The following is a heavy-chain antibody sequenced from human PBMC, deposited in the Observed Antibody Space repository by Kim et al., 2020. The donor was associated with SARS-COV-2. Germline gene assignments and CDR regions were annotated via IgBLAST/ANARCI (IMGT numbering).Heavy chain of an antibody. CDR1: GFTFSSYG. J-gene: IGHJ3*02. Sequence: GGSLRLSCAASGFTFSSYGMHWVRQAPGKGLEWVALISYDGSNKNYADSVKGRFIISRDNSKNTLYLQMNSLRAEDTAVYYCAKDLGYFFYAFDIWAHGT. V-gene: IGHV3-30*18. CDR2: ISYDGSNK. D-gene: IGHD3-22*01. CDR3: AKDLGYFFYAFDI.